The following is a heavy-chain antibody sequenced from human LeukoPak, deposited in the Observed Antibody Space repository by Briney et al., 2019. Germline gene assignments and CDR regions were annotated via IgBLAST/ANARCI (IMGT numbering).Heavy chain of an antibody. V-gene: IGHV4-4*07. CDR2: MYTSGST. CDR1: GGSISFYY. J-gene: IGHJ4*02. Sequence: MPSETLSLTCTVSGGSISFYYWSWIRQPAGKGLEWIGRMYTSGSTNYNPSLKSRVTMSEDTSKNQFSLKLSSVTAADTAVYYCARGLGSPSDYWGQGTLVTVSS. CDR3: ARGLGSPSDY. D-gene: IGHD3-16*01.